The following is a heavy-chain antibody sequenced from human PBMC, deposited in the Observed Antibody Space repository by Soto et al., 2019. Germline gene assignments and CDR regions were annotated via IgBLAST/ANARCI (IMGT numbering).Heavy chain of an antibody. CDR3: ARAQYYYGSGAYDY. Sequence: KTPGASVKVSCKASGYTFTSYYMHWVRQAPGQGLEWMGIINPSGGSTSYAQKFQGRVTISVDTSKNQFSLKLSSVTAADTAVYYCARAQYYYGSGAYDYWGQGTLVTVSS. V-gene: IGHV1-46*01. D-gene: IGHD3-10*01. J-gene: IGHJ4*02. CDR1: GYTFTSYY. CDR2: INPSGGST.